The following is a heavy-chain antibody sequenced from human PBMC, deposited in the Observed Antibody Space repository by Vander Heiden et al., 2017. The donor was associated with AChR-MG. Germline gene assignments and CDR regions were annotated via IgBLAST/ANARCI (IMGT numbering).Heavy chain of an antibody. Sequence: QVQLVQSGAEVKKPGSSVKVSCKASGGTFSSYAISGVRQAPGQGLEWMGRIIPILGIANDAQKFQGRVTITADKSTSTAYMELSSLRSEDTAVYYCARDASPYDSSGYYYVNYFDYWGQGTLVTVSS. D-gene: IGHD3-22*01. CDR2: IIPILGIA. V-gene: IGHV1-69*04. CDR1: GGTFSSYA. CDR3: ARDASPYDSSGYYYVNYFDY. J-gene: IGHJ4*02.